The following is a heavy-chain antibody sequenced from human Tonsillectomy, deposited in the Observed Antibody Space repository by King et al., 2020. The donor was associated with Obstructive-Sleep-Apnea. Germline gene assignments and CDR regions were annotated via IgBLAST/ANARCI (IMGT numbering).Heavy chain of an antibody. J-gene: IGHJ3*02. D-gene: IGHD5-24*01. V-gene: IGHV4-59*08. CDR2: IYYSGST. Sequence: QLQESGPGLVKPSETLSVTCTVSGGSISSYYWSWIRQPPGKGLEWIGYIYYSGSTNYNPSLKSRLTMSVDTSKNQFSLTLSSVTATDTAVDYCARPQGVGLQLGAFDIWGQGTMVTVSS. CDR1: GGSISSYY. CDR3: ARPQGVGLQLGAFDI.